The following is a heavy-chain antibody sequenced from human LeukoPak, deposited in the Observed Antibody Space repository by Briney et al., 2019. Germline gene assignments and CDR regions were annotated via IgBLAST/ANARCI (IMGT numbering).Heavy chain of an antibody. D-gene: IGHD3-22*01. CDR3: VKDSVHWVVTHGHSDH. J-gene: IGHJ5*02. CDR1: GFTFSSYA. V-gene: IGHV3-64D*06. Sequence: GGSLRLSCSASGFTFSSYAMHWVRQAPGKGLEYVSAISSNGGSTYYADSVKGRFTISRDNSKNTLYLQMSSLRAEDTAVYYCVKDSVHWVVTHGHSDHWGQGTLVTVSS. CDR2: ISSNGGST.